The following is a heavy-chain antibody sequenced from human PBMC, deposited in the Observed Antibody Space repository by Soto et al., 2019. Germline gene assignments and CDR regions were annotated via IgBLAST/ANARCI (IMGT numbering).Heavy chain of an antibody. CDR3: ARGGAYDSSGKHYFDY. V-gene: IGHV1-18*01. J-gene: IGHJ4*02. D-gene: IGHD3-22*01. CDR2: ISAYNGNT. CDR1: GYTFTSYG. Sequence: ASVKVSCKASGYTFTSYGISWVLQAPGQGLEWMGWISAYNGNTNYAQKLQGRVTMTTDTSTSTAYMELRSLRSDDTAVYYCARGGAYDSSGKHYFDYWGQGTLVTVSS.